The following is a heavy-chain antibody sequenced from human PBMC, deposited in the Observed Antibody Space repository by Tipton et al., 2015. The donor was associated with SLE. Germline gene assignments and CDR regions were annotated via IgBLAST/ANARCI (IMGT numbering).Heavy chain of an antibody. V-gene: IGHV1-8*01. Sequence: QLVQSGGEVKKPGASVKVSCKASGYTLTSFDIHWVRQAAGRGLEWMGWINLNSGNRASAQRFEGRLTLTWNTSTRTAYMELSSLRFEDTAVYFCARAPGAVTLDSWGQGSLVTVSS. D-gene: IGHD4-17*01. CDR3: ARAPGAVTLDS. CDR2: INLNSGNR. J-gene: IGHJ4*02. CDR1: GYTLTSFD.